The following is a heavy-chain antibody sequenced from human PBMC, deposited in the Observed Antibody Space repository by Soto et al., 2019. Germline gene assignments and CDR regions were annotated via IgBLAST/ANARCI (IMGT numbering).Heavy chain of an antibody. V-gene: IGHV1-18*01. Sequence: QVQLVQSGAEVKKAGASVKVSCKASGYTFASYGISWVRQAPGQGLEWMGWISGYNGDTNYAEKLQDRVTMTTDTSKSTVNMELRSLRSDDTAVYYCPRGGRGVTLYFDYWGQGTLVTVSS. CDR3: PRGGRGVTLYFDY. D-gene: IGHD3-10*01. J-gene: IGHJ4*02. CDR2: ISGYNGDT. CDR1: GYTFASYG.